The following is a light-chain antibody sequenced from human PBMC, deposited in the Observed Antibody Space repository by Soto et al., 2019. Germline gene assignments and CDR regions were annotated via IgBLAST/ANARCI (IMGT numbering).Light chain of an antibody. Sequence: DIQMTQSPSSLSASVGDRVTITCQASQDISNYLNWYQQKPGKAPKLLIYDASNLETGVPSRFSGSGPGTDFTFTISSLQPEDIATYYCQQYDNLQTFGQGTKVEIK. CDR3: QQYDNLQT. J-gene: IGKJ1*01. CDR1: QDISNY. V-gene: IGKV1-33*01. CDR2: DAS.